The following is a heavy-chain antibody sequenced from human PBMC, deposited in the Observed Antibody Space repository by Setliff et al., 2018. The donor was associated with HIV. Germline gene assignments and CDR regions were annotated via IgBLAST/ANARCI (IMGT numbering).Heavy chain of an antibody. CDR3: TRDLWGDDYYYNNMDV. D-gene: IGHD2-21*02. Sequence: SETLSLTCTVSGYSISSRYYWGWIRQSPGKGLEWIGSIYHSGSTQYNPSLKSRVTISVDTPKNQFSLKLSSATAADTAVYYCTRDLWGDDYYYNNMDVWGKGTTVTVSS. V-gene: IGHV4-38-2*02. CDR2: IYHSGST. CDR1: GYSISSRYY. J-gene: IGHJ6*03.